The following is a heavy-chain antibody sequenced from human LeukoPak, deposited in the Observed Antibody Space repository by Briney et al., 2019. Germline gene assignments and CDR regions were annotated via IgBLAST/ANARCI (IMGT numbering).Heavy chain of an antibody. CDR3: ARGGNWGLDY. D-gene: IGHD7-27*01. V-gene: IGHV3-74*01. J-gene: IGHJ4*02. CDR2: INSHGSST. CDR1: GFTFSSYW. Sequence: GGSLRLSCVASGFTFSSYWMHWVRQALGKGLVWVSRINSHGSSTTYADSVKGRFTISRDNAKNTLYLQMNSLRAEDTAVYYCARGGNWGLDYWGQGTLVTVSS.